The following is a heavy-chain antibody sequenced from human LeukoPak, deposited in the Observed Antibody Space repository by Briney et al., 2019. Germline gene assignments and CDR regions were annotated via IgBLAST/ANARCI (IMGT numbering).Heavy chain of an antibody. CDR2: IIPRLGTT. J-gene: IGHJ4*02. CDR3: AADGTD. V-gene: IGHV1-69*05. Sequence: GASVKVSCKTSGGTFNSYAINWVRRAPGQGLEWMGGIIPRLGTTKYIQKVQGRMTITTDESTTTAYMELSSLRSEDTAVYYCAADGTDWGQGTLVTVSS. CDR1: GGTFNSYA.